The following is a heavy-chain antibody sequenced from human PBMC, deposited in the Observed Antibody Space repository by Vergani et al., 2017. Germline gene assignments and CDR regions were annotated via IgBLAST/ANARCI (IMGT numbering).Heavy chain of an antibody. Sequence: QLQLQESGPGLVKPSETLSLTCTVSGGSISSSSYYWGWIRQPPGKGLEWSGSIDYSGSTYYNPSLKSRVTISVDTSKNQFSLKLSSVTAADTAVYYCASLDSSGYYLDYWGQGTLVTVSS. V-gene: IGHV4-39*07. CDR3: ASLDSSGYYLDY. J-gene: IGHJ4*02. D-gene: IGHD3-22*01. CDR2: IDYSGST. CDR1: GGSISSSSYY.